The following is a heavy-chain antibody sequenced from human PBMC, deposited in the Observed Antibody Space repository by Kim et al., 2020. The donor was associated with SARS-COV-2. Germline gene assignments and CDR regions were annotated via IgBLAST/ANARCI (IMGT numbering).Heavy chain of an antibody. Sequence: GGSLRLSCAASGFTFSSYGMHWVRQAPGKGLEWVAVIWYDGSNKYYADSVKGRFTISRDNSKNTLYLQMNSLRAEDTAVYYCARDYRILDTAMVPDYWGQGTLVTVSS. J-gene: IGHJ4*02. D-gene: IGHD5-18*01. CDR1: GFTFSSYG. CDR3: ARDYRILDTAMVPDY. CDR2: IWYDGSNK. V-gene: IGHV3-33*01.